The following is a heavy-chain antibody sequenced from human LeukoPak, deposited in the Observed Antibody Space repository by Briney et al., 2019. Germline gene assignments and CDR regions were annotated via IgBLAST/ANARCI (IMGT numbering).Heavy chain of an antibody. CDR2: IYVDGRTT. V-gene: IGHV3-74*01. CDR3: IRDFRSVDL. CDR1: GFTFSNYW. J-gene: IGHJ5*02. Sequence: PGRSLRLSCVASGFTFSNYWMHWVRQPPGKGLVWVSRIYVDGRTTNYADSVKGRFTISRDNAKNTVYLEMNSLSVEGTATYYCIRDFRSVDLWGQGTLVTVTS.